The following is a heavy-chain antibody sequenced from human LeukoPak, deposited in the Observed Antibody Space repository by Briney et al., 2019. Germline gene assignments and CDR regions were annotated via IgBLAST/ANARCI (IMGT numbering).Heavy chain of an antibody. J-gene: IGHJ4*02. CDR3: ARIRSYYDSGYYPYYIDY. V-gene: IGHV4-39*06. CDR2: IHYSGST. D-gene: IGHD3-22*01. Sequence: SETLSLTCTISGGSVSSNDYYWGWIRQPPGRGLEWIGTIHYSGSTYYKASLKSRVTISIDTSKKQFPLTLSSVTAADTAVYYCARIRSYYDSGYYPYYIDYWGQGILVTVSS. CDR1: GGSVSSNDYY.